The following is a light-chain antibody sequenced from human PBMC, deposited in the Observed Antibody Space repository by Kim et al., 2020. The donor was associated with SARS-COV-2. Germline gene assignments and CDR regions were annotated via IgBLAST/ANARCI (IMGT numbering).Light chain of an antibody. J-gene: IGLJ1*01. CDR2: DVT. V-gene: IGLV2-14*01. Sequence: QSALTQPASVSGSPGQSITIPCTGISSDVGGYNYVSWYQEYPGKAPKLMIYDVTKRPSGVSNRFSGSKSGNTASLTISGLQAEDEADYYCSSHSSTRTYVFGSGTKVTVL. CDR1: SSDVGGYNY. CDR3: SSHSSTRTYV.